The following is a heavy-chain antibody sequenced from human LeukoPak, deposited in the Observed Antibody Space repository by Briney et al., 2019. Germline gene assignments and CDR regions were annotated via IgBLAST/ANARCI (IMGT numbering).Heavy chain of an antibody. V-gene: IGHV1-2*02. Sequence: ASVKVSCKASGYTFTGYYMHWVRQAPGQGLEWMGWINPNSGGTNYAQKFQGRVTMTTDTSTSTAYMELRSLRPDDTAVYYCARQKEGSSWYGVYYYYYMDVWGKGTTVTISS. CDR1: GYTFTGYY. J-gene: IGHJ6*03. D-gene: IGHD6-13*01. CDR2: INPNSGGT. CDR3: ARQKEGSSWYGVYYYYYMDV.